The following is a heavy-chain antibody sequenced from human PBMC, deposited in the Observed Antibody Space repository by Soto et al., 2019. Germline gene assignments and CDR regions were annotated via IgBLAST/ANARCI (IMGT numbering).Heavy chain of an antibody. V-gene: IGHV3-21*01. J-gene: IGHJ4*02. CDR3: ARDGYDSSGYGVFDY. CDR1: GFTFSSYS. CDR2: ISSSSSYI. Sequence: EVQLVESGGGLVKPGGSLRLSCAASGFTFSSYSMNWVRQAPGKGLEWVSSISSSSSYIYYADSVKGRFTISRDNAKNSLYLQMNSLRAEDTAVYYCARDGYDSSGYGVFDYWGQGTLVTVS. D-gene: IGHD3-22*01.